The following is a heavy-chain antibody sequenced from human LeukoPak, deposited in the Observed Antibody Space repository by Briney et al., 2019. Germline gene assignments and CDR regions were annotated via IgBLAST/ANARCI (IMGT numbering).Heavy chain of an antibody. Sequence: GGSLRLSCAASGFIFTGYFMSWVRQAPGKGLEWVASIKHDGSEKYYVDSVRGRFTISRDNTKNLLYLQMSSLRAEDTAVYYCGRGEGFLVDHWGQGTLVTVSS. J-gene: IGHJ4*02. CDR2: IKHDGSEK. D-gene: IGHD3-3*01. CDR3: GRGEGFLVDH. CDR1: GFIFTGYF. V-gene: IGHV3-7*01.